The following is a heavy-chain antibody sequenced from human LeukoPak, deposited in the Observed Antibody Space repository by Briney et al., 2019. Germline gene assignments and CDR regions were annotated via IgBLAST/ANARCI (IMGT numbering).Heavy chain of an antibody. V-gene: IGHV4-39*07. D-gene: IGHD3-16*01. Sequence: SETLSLTCTVSGGSISSSSYYWGWIRQPSGKGLEWIGSIYYSGSTYYSPSLKSRVTISVDTSKNQFSLKVSSVTAADTAVYYCARVKDPGGYYYYYYMDIWGKGNTVTVSS. CDR1: GGSISSSSYY. J-gene: IGHJ6*03. CDR2: IYYSGST. CDR3: ARVKDPGGYYYYYYMDI.